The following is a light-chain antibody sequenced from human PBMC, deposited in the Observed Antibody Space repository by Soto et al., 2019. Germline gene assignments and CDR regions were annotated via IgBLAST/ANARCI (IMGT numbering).Light chain of an antibody. CDR3: SSYTSSSTYV. CDR1: SSDVGSYNR. V-gene: IGLV2-18*02. J-gene: IGLJ1*01. CDR2: EVS. Sequence: LTQPPSVSGSPGRSVAISCTGTSSDVGSYNRVSWYQQPPGTAPKVMIYEVSNRPSGVPDRFSGSKSGNTASLTISGLQAEDEADYYCSSYTSSSTYVFGTGTKVTVL.